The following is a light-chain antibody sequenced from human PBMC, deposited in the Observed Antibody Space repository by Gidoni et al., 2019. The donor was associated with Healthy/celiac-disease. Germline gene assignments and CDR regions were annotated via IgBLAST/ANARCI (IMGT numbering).Light chain of an antibody. CDR3: QQRSNWPLT. V-gene: IGKV3-11*01. CDR2: DAS. J-gene: IGKJ4*01. Sequence: EIVLTQSQATLSLSPGERATLSCRARQSVSSYLAWYHQKPGQAPRLLIYDASNRATGIPARFSGSGSGTDFTLTFISLETEDFAVYYCQQRSNWPLTFXGXTKVEIK. CDR1: QSVSSY.